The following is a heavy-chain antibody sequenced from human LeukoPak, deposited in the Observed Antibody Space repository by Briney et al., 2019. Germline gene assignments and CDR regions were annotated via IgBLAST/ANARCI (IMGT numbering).Heavy chain of an antibody. CDR3: ARGRNYYGSGLFDY. V-gene: IGHV1-8*01. CDR1: GYTFTSYD. J-gene: IGHJ4*02. CDR2: MNPHSGNT. D-gene: IGHD3-10*01. Sequence: ASVKVSCKTSGYTFTSYDINWVRQATGQGLEWMGWMNPHSGNTGYAQKFQGRVTMTRNTSISTAYMELSSLRSEDTAVYYCARGRNYYGSGLFDYWGQGTLVTVSS.